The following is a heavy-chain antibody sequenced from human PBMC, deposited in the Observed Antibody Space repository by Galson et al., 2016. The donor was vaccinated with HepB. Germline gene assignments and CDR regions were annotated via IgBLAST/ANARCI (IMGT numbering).Heavy chain of an antibody. V-gene: IGHV3-7*01. CDR3: ARDRSDYYDSRRPRSGYFYYYAMDV. CDR2: INQDGSEK. CDR1: GFTFSCYW. J-gene: IGHJ6*02. Sequence: SLRLSCAASGFTFSCYWMSWVRQAPGKGLEWVANINQDGSEKNYVDSVKGRFTISRDNAKNSLYLQMNSLRDEDTAVYYCARDRSDYYDSRRPRSGYFYYYAMDVWGQGTTVTVSS. D-gene: IGHD3-10*01.